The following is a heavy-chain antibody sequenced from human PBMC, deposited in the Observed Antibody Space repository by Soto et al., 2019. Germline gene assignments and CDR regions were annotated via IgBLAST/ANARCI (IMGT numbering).Heavy chain of an antibody. CDR1: GFTFSSYW. CDR2: IKQDGSEK. V-gene: IGHV3-7*03. D-gene: IGHD6-6*01. J-gene: IGHJ4*02. Sequence: GGSLRLSCAASGFTFSSYWMSWVRQAPGKGLEWVANIKQDGSEKYYVDSVKGRFTISRDNAKNSLYLQMNSLRAEDTAVYYCARGARRSSSYFDYWGQGTLVTVS. CDR3: ARGARRSSSYFDY.